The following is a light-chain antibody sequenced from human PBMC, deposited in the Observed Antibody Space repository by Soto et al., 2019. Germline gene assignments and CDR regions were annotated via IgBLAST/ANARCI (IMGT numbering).Light chain of an antibody. CDR2: GAS. V-gene: IGKV3-20*01. J-gene: IGKJ2*01. Sequence: EIVLTQSPGTLSLSPGERATLSCRASQSVSSSYLAWYQQKPGQAPRLLIYGASSRATSIPERFSGDGSGTDFSLTISRLEPEDVAVYYCQQYGSRTYTFGQGTKLEIK. CDR3: QQYGSRTYT. CDR1: QSVSSSY.